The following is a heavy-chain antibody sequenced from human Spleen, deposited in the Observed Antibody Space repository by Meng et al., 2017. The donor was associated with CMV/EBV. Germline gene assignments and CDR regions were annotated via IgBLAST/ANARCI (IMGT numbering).Heavy chain of an antibody. Sequence: GESLKISCAASGFTFSHAWMSWVRQAPGKGLEWVGRIKSKTDDGTIDYAAPVKGRFTISRDDSKNTLFLQMNSLKTEDTAVYYCSRVNCMWELLGDFDYWGQGTLVTVSS. D-gene: IGHD1-26*01. CDR2: IKSKTDDGTI. CDR1: GFTFSHAW. CDR3: SRVNCMWELLGDFDY. J-gene: IGHJ4*02. V-gene: IGHV3-15*01.